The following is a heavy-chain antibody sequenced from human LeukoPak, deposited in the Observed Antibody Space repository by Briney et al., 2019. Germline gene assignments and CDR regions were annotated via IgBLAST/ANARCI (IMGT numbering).Heavy chain of an antibody. CDR3: AKDATPALGTVYMDV. D-gene: IGHD6-13*01. CDR2: ISSSGSTI. V-gene: IGHV3-48*03. CDR1: GFTFSSYE. J-gene: IGHJ6*03. Sequence: GGSLRLSCAASGFTFSSYEMNWVRQAPGKGLEWVSYISSSGSTIYYADSVKGRFTISRDNSKNTLYLQMNSLRAEDTAVYYCAKDATPALGTVYMDVWGKGTTVTISS.